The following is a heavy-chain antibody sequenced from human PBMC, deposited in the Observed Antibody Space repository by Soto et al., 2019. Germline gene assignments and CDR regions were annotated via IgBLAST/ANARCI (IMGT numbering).Heavy chain of an antibody. CDR1: GGSISSYY. CDR2: IYYSGST. V-gene: IGHV4-59*01. D-gene: IGHD6-19*01. J-gene: IGHJ4*02. Sequence: QVQLQESGPGLVKPSETLSLTCTVSGGSISSYYWSWIRQPPGKGLEWIGYIYYSGSTNYNPSLKSRVTISVDTSKNQFSLKLSSVTAADTAVYYCARDYSSGFDYWGQGTLVTVSS. CDR3: ARDYSSGFDY.